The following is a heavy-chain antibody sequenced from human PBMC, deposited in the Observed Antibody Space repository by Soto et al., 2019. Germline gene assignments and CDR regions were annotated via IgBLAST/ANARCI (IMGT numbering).Heavy chain of an antibody. CDR2: IYYSGST. Sequence: SETLSLTCAVYGGYFSGYYSVWISPPPGKGLEWIGSIYYSGSTYYNPSLKSRVTISVDTSKNQFSLKLSAVTAADTAVYYCARPRGYQLRVNWFDPWGQGTRVTVSA. D-gene: IGHD2-2*01. CDR1: GGYFSGYY. J-gene: IGHJ5*02. V-gene: IGHV4-39*01. CDR3: ARPRGYQLRVNWFDP.